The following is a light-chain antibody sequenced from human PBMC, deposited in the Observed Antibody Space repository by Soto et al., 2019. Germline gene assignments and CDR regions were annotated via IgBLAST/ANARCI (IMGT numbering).Light chain of an antibody. CDR1: NSNIGSNA. CDR3: ATWDDRLTAWV. V-gene: IGLV1-36*01. Sequence: QSVLTQSPSVSGAPRQSVNISCSGNNSNIGSNAVHWYQQLPGKPPKLLMYHNDMLPSGVSDRFSGSKSGTSASLAISGLQSEDEGGYYCATWDDRLTAWVFGGGTKLTVL. J-gene: IGLJ3*02. CDR2: HND.